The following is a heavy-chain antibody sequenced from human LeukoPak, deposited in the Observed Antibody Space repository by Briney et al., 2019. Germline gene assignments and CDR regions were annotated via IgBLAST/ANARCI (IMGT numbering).Heavy chain of an antibody. CDR1: GFTFSSYE. V-gene: IGHV3-48*03. J-gene: IGHJ4*02. CDR2: ISSSGSTI. D-gene: IGHD1-20*01. Sequence: PGGSLRLSCAASGFTFSSYEMNWVRQAPGKGLEWVSYISSSGSTIYYADSVKGRFTISRDNAKNSLYLQMNSLRAEDTAVYYCAREGIIGIFDYWGQGTLVTVSS. CDR3: AREGIIGIFDY.